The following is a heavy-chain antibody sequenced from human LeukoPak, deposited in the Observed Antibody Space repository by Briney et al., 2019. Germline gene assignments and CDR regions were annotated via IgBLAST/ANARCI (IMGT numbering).Heavy chain of an antibody. CDR3: ARRLTQYDCFDP. CDR2: TYYRSTWYN. D-gene: IGHD2-2*01. V-gene: IGHV6-1*01. CDR1: GDSVSSNSVT. J-gene: IGHJ5*02. Sequence: SQTLSLTCAIPGDSVSSNSVTWNWIRQSPSRGLEWLGRTYYRSTWYNDYAVSVRGRITVNPDTSKNQFSLHLNSVTPEDTAVYYCARRLTQYDCFDPWGQGILVTVSS.